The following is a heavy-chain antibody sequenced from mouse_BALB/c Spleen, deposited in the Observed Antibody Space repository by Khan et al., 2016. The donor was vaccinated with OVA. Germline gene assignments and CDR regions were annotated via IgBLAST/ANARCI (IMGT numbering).Heavy chain of an antibody. CDR3: ARRDYRYALAY. Sequence: VQLQQPGPGLVQPSQSLSITCTVSDFSLTSYGVHWVRQSPGKGLEWLGVLWSGGSSDYNAAFISRLSISKDNSKSQVFFKMNSLQPNDTAIYYCARRDYRYALAYWGQGTLVTVSA. V-gene: IGHV2-2*02. D-gene: IGHD2-14*01. CDR2: LWSGGSS. CDR1: DFSLTSYG. J-gene: IGHJ3*01.